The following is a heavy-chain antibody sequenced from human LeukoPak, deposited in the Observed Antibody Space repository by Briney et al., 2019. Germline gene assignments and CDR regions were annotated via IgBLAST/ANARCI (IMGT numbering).Heavy chain of an antibody. CDR1: GFTVSSNY. J-gene: IGHJ4*02. D-gene: IGHD3-3*01. V-gene: IGHV3-53*01. CDR3: ARLLLRVFDY. Sequence: GGSLRLSCAASGFTVSSNYMSWVRQAPGKGLEWVSVIYSGGSTYYADSVKGRFTISRDNSKNTPYLQMNSLRAEDTAVYYCARLLLRVFDYWGQGTLVTVSS. CDR2: IYSGGST.